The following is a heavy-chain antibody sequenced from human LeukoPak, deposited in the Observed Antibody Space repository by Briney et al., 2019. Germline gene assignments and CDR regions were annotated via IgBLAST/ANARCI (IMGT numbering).Heavy chain of an antibody. CDR2: INLSSSSR. Sequence: PGGSLRLSCAASGFTFEDYGVSWVRQAPGKGLEWVSGINLSSSSRGYADSVKGRFTISRDSAKKFLYLQMNTLRVEDTALYYCARVDRSADYSLDYWGQGSLVTVSS. J-gene: IGHJ4*02. V-gene: IGHV3-20*04. D-gene: IGHD3-22*01. CDR3: ARVDRSADYSLDY. CDR1: GFTFEDYG.